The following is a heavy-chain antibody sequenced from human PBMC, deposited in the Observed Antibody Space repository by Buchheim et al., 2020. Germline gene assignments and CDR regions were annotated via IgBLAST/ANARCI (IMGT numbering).Heavy chain of an antibody. D-gene: IGHD3-3*01. CDR1: GFTFSSYS. J-gene: IGHJ4*02. CDR2: ISRGSSTI. V-gene: IGHV3-48*01. CDR3: ARVRFLEWLLMDY. Sequence: EVQLVESGGGLVQPGGSLRLSCAASGFTFSSYSMNWVRQAPGKGLEWVSYISRGSSTIYYADSVKGRFTISRDNYKNTLYLQMNSLRAEDTAVYYCARVRFLEWLLMDYWGQGTL.